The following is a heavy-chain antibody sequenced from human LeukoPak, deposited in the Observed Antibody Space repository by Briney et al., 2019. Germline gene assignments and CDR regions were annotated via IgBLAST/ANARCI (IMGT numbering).Heavy chain of an antibody. CDR3: AKGRSDFDY. CDR2: ISSTSTYI. Sequence: GGSLRLSCAASGFTFRSYSMNWVRQAPGKGLEWVSTISSTSTYIYYADSVKGRFTISRDNSRNSLYLQMNSLRVEDTAVYYCAKGRSDFDYWGQGTLVTVSS. J-gene: IGHJ4*02. CDR1: GFTFRSYS. V-gene: IGHV3-21*01.